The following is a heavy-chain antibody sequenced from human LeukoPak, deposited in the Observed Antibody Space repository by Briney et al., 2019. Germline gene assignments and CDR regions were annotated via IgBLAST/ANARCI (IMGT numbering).Heavy chain of an antibody. V-gene: IGHV1-69*05. Sequence: SVKVSCKASGGTFSSYAISWVREAPGQGREWRGGIIPSIGTANYVQKFQGRVTITTDESTSTAYMELSSLRSEATAVYYCARDGGSYWFDPWGQGTLVTVSS. D-gene: IGHD1-26*01. J-gene: IGHJ5*02. CDR3: ARDGGSYWFDP. CDR2: IIPSIGTA. CDR1: GGTFSSYA.